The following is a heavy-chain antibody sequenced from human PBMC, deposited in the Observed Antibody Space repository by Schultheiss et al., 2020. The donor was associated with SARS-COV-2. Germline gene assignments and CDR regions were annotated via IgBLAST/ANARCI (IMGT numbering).Heavy chain of an antibody. CDR1: GGSISSYY. CDR3: ARGGGEYYDFWSGYYEDYHYFDY. J-gene: IGHJ4*02. D-gene: IGHD3-3*01. Sequence: SQTLSLTCTVSGGSISSYYWGWIRQPPGKGLEWIGSIYHSGSTYYNPSLKSRVTISVDTSKNQFSLKLSSVTAADTAVYYCARGGGEYYDFWSGYYEDYHYFDYWGQGTLVTVSS. CDR2: IYHSGST. V-gene: IGHV4-38-2*02.